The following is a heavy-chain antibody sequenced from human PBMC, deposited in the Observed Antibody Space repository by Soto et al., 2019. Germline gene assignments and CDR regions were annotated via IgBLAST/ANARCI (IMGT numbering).Heavy chain of an antibody. CDR1: GFTFSSYS. D-gene: IGHD1-26*01. Sequence: GGSLRLSCAASGFTFSSYSMNWVRQAPGKGLEWVSSISSSSSYIYYADSVKGRFTISRDNAKNSLYLQMNSLRAEDTAVYYCARGGGGTYLSGYWGQGTLVTVSS. V-gene: IGHV3-21*01. J-gene: IGHJ4*02. CDR3: ARGGGGTYLSGY. CDR2: ISSSSSYI.